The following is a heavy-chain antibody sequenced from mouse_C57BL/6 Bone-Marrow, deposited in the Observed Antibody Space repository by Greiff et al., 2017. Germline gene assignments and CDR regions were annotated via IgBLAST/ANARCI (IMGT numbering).Heavy chain of an antibody. Sequence: VQLQESGAELARPGASVKLSCKASGYTFTSYGISWVKQRTGQGLEWIGEIYPRSGNTYYNEKFKGKATLTADKSSSTAYMELRSLTSEDSAVYFCARLRDYYGSSPYYAMDYWGQGTSVTVSS. CDR1: GYTFTSYG. D-gene: IGHD1-1*01. CDR2: IYPRSGNT. J-gene: IGHJ4*01. CDR3: ARLRDYYGSSPYYAMDY. V-gene: IGHV1-81*01.